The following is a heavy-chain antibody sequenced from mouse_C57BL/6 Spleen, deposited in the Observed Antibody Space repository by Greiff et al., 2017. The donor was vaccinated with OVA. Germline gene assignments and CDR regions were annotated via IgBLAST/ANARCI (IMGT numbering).Heavy chain of an antibody. D-gene: IGHD1-1*01. CDR2: ISSGSSTI. V-gene: IGHV5-17*01. CDR3: ARRITTVYAMDY. J-gene: IGHJ4*01. Sequence: EVKLMESGGGLVKPGGSLKLSCAASGFTFSDYGMHWVRQAPEKGLEWVAYISSGSSTIYYADTVKGRFTISRDNAKNTLFLQMTSLRSEDTAMYYCARRITTVYAMDYWGQGTSVTVSS. CDR1: GFTFSDYG.